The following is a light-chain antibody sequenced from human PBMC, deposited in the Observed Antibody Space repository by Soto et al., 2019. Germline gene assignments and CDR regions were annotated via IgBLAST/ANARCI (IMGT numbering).Light chain of an antibody. J-gene: IGKJ1*01. CDR3: QHYYSHPPT. V-gene: IGKV1-8*01. Sequence: AIRMTQSPSSFSASTGDRVTITCRASQGIGNNLAWYQRKPGRAPKLLISGASTLQIGVPSRFSGSGSGTEFTLTINYLQSEDFAIYYCQHYYSHPPTFGQGTNLDI. CDR2: GAS. CDR1: QGIGNN.